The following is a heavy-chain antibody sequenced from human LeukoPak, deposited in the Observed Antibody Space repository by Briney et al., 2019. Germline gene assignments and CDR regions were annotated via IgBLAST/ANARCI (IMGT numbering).Heavy chain of an antibody. J-gene: IGHJ4*02. CDR2: IYTSGST. CDR3: ARLPYNWNYGREGY. CDR1: GGSISSYY. Sequence: PSETLSLTCTVSGGSISSYYWSWIRQPAGKGLEWIGRIYTSGSTNYNPSLKSRVTISVDTSKNQFSLKLSSVTAADTAVYYCARLPYNWNYGREGYWGQGTLVTVSS. D-gene: IGHD1-7*01. V-gene: IGHV4-4*07.